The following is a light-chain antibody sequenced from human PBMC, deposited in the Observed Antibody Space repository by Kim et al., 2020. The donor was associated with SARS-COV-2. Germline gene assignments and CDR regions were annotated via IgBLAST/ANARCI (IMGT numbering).Light chain of an antibody. V-gene: IGLV2-8*01. CDR1: SSDVGGYNF. CDR3: TSYAGSSNFPVI. Sequence: QSVLTQPPSASGSPGQSVTISCTGTSSDVGGYNFVSWYQQHPGKAPKLMVYEVSQRPSGVPDRFSGSKSGNTASLTVSGLQAEDEADYYCTSYAGSSNFPVIFGGGTQLTVL. J-gene: IGLJ2*01. CDR2: EVS.